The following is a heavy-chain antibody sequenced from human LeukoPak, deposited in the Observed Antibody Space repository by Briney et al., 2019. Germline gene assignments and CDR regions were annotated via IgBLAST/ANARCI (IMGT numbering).Heavy chain of an antibody. Sequence: ASVKVSCKASGYTFTGYYMHWVRQAPGQGLEWMGWINPNSGGTNYAQKFQGRVTMTRDTSISTAYMELSRLRSDDAAVYYCAREGDGYKRGDWYFDLWGRGTLVTVSS. J-gene: IGHJ2*01. D-gene: IGHD5-24*01. CDR3: AREGDGYKRGDWYFDL. CDR2: INPNSGGT. CDR1: GYTFTGYY. V-gene: IGHV1-2*02.